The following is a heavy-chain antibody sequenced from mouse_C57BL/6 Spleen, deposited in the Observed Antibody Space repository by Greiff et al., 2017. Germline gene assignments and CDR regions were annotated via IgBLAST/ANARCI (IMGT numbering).Heavy chain of an antibody. D-gene: IGHD2-2*01. V-gene: IGHV14-2*01. Sequence: EVQRVESGAELVKPGASVKLSCTASGFNIKDYYMHWVKQRTEQGLEWIGRIDPEDGETKYAPKFQGKATITADTSSNTAYLQLSSLTSEDTAVYYCARERGVTTGFAYWGQGTLVTVSA. CDR3: ARERGVTTGFAY. CDR2: IDPEDGET. CDR1: GFNIKDYY. J-gene: IGHJ3*01.